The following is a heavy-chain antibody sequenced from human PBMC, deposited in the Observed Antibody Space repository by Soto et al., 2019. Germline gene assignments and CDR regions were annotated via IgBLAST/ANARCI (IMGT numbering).Heavy chain of an antibody. CDR2: INAGNGNT. CDR1: GYTFTSYA. V-gene: IGHV1-3*01. J-gene: IGHJ6*02. CDR3: ARRGIAALDLTYYHGMDV. Sequence: ASVKVSCKASGYTFTSYAMHWVRQAPGQRLEWMGWINAGNGNTKYSQKFQGRVTMTRDTSTSTVYMELSSLRSEDTAVYYCARRGIAALDLTYYHGMDVWGQGTTVTVCS. D-gene: IGHD6-13*01.